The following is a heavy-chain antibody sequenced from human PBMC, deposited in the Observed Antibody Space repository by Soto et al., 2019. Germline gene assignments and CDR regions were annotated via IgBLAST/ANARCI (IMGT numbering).Heavy chain of an antibody. CDR2: IYYSGST. CDR3: ARYCSSTSCYGAFDI. J-gene: IGHJ3*02. Sequence: SETLSLTCTLTSCSISSGGYYWSWIRQHPGKGLEWIGYIYYSGSTYYNPSLKSRVTISVDTSKNQFSLKLSSVTAADTAVYYCARYCSSTSCYGAFDIWGQGTMVT. D-gene: IGHD2-2*01. V-gene: IGHV4-31*03. CDR1: SCSISSGGYY.